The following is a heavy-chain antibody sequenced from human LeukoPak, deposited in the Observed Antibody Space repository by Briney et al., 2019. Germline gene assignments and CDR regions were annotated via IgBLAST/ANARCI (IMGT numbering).Heavy chain of an antibody. V-gene: IGHV3-23*01. CDR3: AKLLNNRYFDSNFDY. CDR1: GVTFSSYA. J-gene: IGHJ4*02. D-gene: IGHD3-9*01. CDR2: ISGSGGST. Sequence: GGSLRLSCAASGVTFSSYAMSWVRQAPGKGPDWVSSISGSGGSTYYADSVKGRFTISRDNSKNMLYLQMNSLRAEDTAVYYCAKLLNNRYFDSNFDYWGQGTLVTVSS.